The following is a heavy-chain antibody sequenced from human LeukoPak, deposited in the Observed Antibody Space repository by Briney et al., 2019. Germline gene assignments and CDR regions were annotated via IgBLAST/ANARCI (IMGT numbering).Heavy chain of an antibody. Sequence: EASVKVSCKAFGGTFSSYAISWVRQAPGQGLEWMGGIIPIFGTANYAQKFQGRVTITADESTSTAYMELSSLRSEDTAVYYCARANPIAAAGDYYYGMDVWGQGTTVTVSS. CDR2: IIPIFGTA. D-gene: IGHD6-13*01. CDR1: GGTFSSYA. CDR3: ARANPIAAAGDYYYGMDV. J-gene: IGHJ6*02. V-gene: IGHV1-69*13.